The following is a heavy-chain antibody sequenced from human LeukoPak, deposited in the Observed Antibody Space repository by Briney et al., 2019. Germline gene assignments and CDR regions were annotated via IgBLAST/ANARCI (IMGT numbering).Heavy chain of an antibody. J-gene: IGHJ6*02. CDR1: GYTLTELS. Sequence: GASVKVSCKVSGYTLTELSMHWVRQAPGKGLEWMGGFDPEDGETIYAQKFQGRVTMTRNTSISTAYMELSSLRSEGTAVYYCARERYCSSTSCLNYYGMDVWGQGTTVTVSS. CDR2: FDPEDGET. V-gene: IGHV1-24*01. CDR3: ARERYCSSTSCLNYYGMDV. D-gene: IGHD2-2*01.